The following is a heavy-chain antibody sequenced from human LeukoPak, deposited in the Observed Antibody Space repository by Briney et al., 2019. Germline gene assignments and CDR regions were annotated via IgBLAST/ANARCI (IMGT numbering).Heavy chain of an antibody. CDR2: IKQDGSEK. J-gene: IGHJ4*02. Sequence: PGGSLRLSCAASGFTFSSYWMSWVRQAPGKGLEWVANIKQDGSEKYYVDSVKGRFTISRDNAKNTLYLQMNSLRAEDTAVYYCAKDHQRYYYDSSGYYPDYWGQGTLVTVSS. D-gene: IGHD3-22*01. CDR1: GFTFSSYW. CDR3: AKDHQRYYYDSSGYYPDY. V-gene: IGHV3-7*01.